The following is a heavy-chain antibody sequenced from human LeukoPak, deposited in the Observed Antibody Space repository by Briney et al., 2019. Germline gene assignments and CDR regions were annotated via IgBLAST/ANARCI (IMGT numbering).Heavy chain of an antibody. CDR3: ARVNFDIMSGYYVSHVFDI. CDR1: GYTFVNYA. CDR2: ITAYSGNT. D-gene: IGHD3-22*01. Sequence: ASVKVSCKTSGYTFVNYAIAWVRQAPGQGLEWMGWITAYSGNTNYAQKLQERVTMTTDTSTSTAYMELRTLRSDDTAVYFCARVNFDIMSGYYVSHVFDIWGQGTMVTVSS. J-gene: IGHJ3*02. V-gene: IGHV1-18*01.